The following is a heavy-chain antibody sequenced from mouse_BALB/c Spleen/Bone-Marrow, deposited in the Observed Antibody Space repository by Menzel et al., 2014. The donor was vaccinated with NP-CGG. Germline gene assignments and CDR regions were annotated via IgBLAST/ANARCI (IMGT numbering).Heavy chain of an antibody. J-gene: IGHJ2*01. Sequence: EVKLMESGGGLVQPGGSLRLSCATSGFTFTDYYMSWVRQPPGKALEWLGFIRNKANSYTTEYSASVEGRFTISRDNSQSILYLQMNTLRAEDNATYYCARALIVFDYWGQGTTLTVSS. CDR2: IRNKANSYTT. V-gene: IGHV7-3*02. CDR1: GFTFTDYY. CDR3: ARALIVFDY.